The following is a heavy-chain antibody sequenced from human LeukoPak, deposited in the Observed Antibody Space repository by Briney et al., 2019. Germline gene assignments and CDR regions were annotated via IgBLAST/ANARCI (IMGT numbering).Heavy chain of an antibody. CDR2: IYYSGST. D-gene: IGHD1-14*01. Sequence: SETLSLTCTVSGGSISSSSYYWGWIRQPPGKGLEWIGGIYYSGSTYYNPSLKSRVTISVDTSKNQFSLKLSSVTAADTAVYYCARGPGDYWGQGTLVTVSS. CDR1: GGSISSSSYY. V-gene: IGHV4-39*07. J-gene: IGHJ4*02. CDR3: ARGPGDY.